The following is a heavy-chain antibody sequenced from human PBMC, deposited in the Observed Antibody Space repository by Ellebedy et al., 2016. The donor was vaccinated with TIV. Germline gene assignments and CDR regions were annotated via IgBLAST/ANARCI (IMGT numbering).Heavy chain of an antibody. J-gene: IGHJ4*02. Sequence: GESLKISCAASGFSLSDYGMNWVRQAPGRGLEWLSHITVSGGSRYYSDSVEGRFYISSDSGRNSLFLEMNSLRDEDTAVYFCARSRFGANDHDQWGQGTLVTVSS. CDR1: GFSLSDYG. V-gene: IGHV3-48*02. D-gene: IGHD3-3*01. CDR2: ITVSGGSR. CDR3: ARSRFGANDHDQ.